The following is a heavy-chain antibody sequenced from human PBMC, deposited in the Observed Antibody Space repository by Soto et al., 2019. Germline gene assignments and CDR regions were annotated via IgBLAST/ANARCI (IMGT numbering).Heavy chain of an antibody. V-gene: IGHV2-70*11. CDR3: ARSYCSGGSCYLTLFDY. CDR2: IDWDDDK. J-gene: IGHJ4*02. Sequence: SGPTLVNPTQTLTLTCTFSGFSLSTSGMCVSWIRQPPGRALEWLARIDWDDDKYYSTSLKTRLTISKDTSKNQVVLTMTNMDPVDTATYYCARSYCSGGSCYLTLFDYWGQGTLVTVSS. CDR1: GFSLSTSGMC. D-gene: IGHD2-15*01.